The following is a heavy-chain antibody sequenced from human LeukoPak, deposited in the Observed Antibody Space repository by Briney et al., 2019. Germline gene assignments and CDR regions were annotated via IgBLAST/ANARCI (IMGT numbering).Heavy chain of an antibody. D-gene: IGHD3-16*02. CDR3: TTNGVIDYYYYGLDV. CDR2: IKSKTDGGTT. V-gene: IGHV3-15*01. Sequence: PGRSLRLSCAASGFTFSSYAMHWVRQAPGKGLEWVGRIKSKTDGGTTDYAAPVKGRFTISRDDSKNTLYLQMNSLKTEDTAVYYCTTNGVIDYYYYGLDVWGQGTSVTVSS. J-gene: IGHJ6*02. CDR1: GFTFSSYA.